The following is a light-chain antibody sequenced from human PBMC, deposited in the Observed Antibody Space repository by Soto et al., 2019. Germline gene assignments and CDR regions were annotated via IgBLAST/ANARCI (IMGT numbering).Light chain of an antibody. J-gene: IGKJ4*01. CDR1: QSVSRFY. V-gene: IGKV3-20*01. Sequence: EIVLTQSPATLSLSPGERATLSCRASQSVSRFYLAWYQQKPGQAPRLLIYGASYRASGSPDRFSGSGSGTDFTLTISRLEPEDSAVYYCQYYGRSPGVTFGGGTKVDIK. CDR3: QYYGRSPGVT. CDR2: GAS.